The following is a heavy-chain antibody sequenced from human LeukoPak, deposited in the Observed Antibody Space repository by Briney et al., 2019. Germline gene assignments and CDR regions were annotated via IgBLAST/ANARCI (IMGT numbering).Heavy chain of an antibody. V-gene: IGHV4-30-4*01. CDR2: ISYSGST. J-gene: IGHJ6*02. D-gene: IGHD2-15*01. Sequence: SETLSLTCTVSGGSISSGDYYWSWIRQPPWKGLEWIVYISYSGSTYYNPSLKSRVSISVDTSKNQFSLKLSSVTAADTAVYYCARDTFEDRSGSYYYAMDVWGQGTTVTVSS. CDR1: GGSISSGDYY. CDR3: ARDTFEDRSGSYYYAMDV.